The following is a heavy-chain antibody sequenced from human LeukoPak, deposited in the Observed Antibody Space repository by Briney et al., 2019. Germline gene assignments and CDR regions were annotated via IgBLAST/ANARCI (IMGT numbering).Heavy chain of an antibody. Sequence: ASVKVSCKASGYTFTGYYMHWVRQAPGQGLEWMGWINPNSGGTNYAQKFQGRVTMTRDTSISTAYMELSRLRSDDTAVYYCARDSAAAGNNWFDHWGQGTLVTVSS. J-gene: IGHJ5*02. D-gene: IGHD6-13*01. CDR1: GYTFTGYY. CDR2: INPNSGGT. V-gene: IGHV1-2*02. CDR3: ARDSAAAGNNWFDH.